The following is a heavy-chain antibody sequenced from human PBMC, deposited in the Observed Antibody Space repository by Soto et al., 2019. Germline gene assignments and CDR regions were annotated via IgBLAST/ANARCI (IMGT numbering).Heavy chain of an antibody. CDR1: GGSFSGHS. Sequence: SETLSLTCAVYGGSFSGHSWTWIRQSPGKGLEWIGDINHSGRVNYSPSLKSRVTISLDTSKNQFSLTLSAVTAADTAMYYCSTRAYDTNGYYRFDPWGQGNPVTVSS. V-gene: IGHV4-34*01. CDR2: INHSGRV. J-gene: IGHJ5*01. D-gene: IGHD3-22*01. CDR3: STRAYDTNGYYRFDP.